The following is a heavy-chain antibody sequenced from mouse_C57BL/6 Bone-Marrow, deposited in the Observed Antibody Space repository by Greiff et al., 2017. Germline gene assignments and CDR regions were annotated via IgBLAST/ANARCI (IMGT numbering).Heavy chain of an antibody. D-gene: IGHD3-3*01. CDR2: IYPGDGDT. CDR1: GYAFSSYW. CDR3: ARGGGTAWFAY. J-gene: IGHJ3*01. V-gene: IGHV1-80*01. Sequence: VKVVESGAELVKPGASVKISCKASGYAFSSYWMNWVKQRPGKGLEWIGQIYPGDGDTNYNGKFKGKATLTADKSSSTAYMQLSRLTSEDSAVYFCARGGGTAWFAYWGQGTLVTVSA.